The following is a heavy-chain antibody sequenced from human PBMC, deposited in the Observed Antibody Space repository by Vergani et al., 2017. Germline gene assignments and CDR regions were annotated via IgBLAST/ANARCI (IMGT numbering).Heavy chain of an antibody. CDR1: EYSFGNYW. CDR2: IYPADSDT. V-gene: IGHV5-51*01. J-gene: IGHJ4*02. D-gene: IGHD1-1*01. Sequence: EAELVQSGPEMRKSGVSLKISCKGSEYSFGNYWTGWVRQMPGKGLEWMRIIYPADSDTRYSPSFQGQVTISADKSISTAFLQWDSLKASATALYYCARHTTYTDSWGQGTLVTVSS. CDR3: ARHTTYTDS.